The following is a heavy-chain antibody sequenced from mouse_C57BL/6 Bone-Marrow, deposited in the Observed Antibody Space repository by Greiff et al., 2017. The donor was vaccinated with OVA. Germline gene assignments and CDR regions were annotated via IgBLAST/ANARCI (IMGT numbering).Heavy chain of an antibody. J-gene: IGHJ2*01. Sequence: EVKLMESGAELVRPGASVKLSCPASGFNIKDDYMHWVKQRPEQGLEWIGWIDPENGDTEYASQFQGKATITADTSSNTAYLQLSSLTSEDTAVYYCTTVYYDYGGDYWGQGTTLTVSS. CDR2: IDPENGDT. CDR3: TTVYYDYGGDY. V-gene: IGHV14-4*01. D-gene: IGHD2-4*01. CDR1: GFNIKDDY.